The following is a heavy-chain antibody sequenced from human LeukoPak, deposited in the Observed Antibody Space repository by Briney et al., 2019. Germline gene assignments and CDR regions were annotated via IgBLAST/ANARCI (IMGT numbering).Heavy chain of an antibody. D-gene: IGHD4-23*01. Sequence: SVKVSCKASGGTFSSYAISWVRQDPGQGLEWMGGIIPIFGTANYAQKFQGRVTITADESTSTAYMELSSLRSEDTAVYYCALQEGVRWEYFQHWGQGTLVTVSS. J-gene: IGHJ1*01. CDR2: IIPIFGTA. CDR3: ALQEGVRWEYFQH. CDR1: GGTFSSYA. V-gene: IGHV1-69*01.